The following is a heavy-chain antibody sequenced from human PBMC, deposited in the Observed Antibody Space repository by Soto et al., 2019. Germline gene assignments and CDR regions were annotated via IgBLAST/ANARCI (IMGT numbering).Heavy chain of an antibody. CDR2: VYYSGST. CDR3: ASDYSGYPADPEYYGVEV. V-gene: IGHV4-39*01. Sequence: PSETLSLTCSVSGGSVTLTSYYWGWIRQPPGKGLEWIGNVYYSGSTNYNPSLKSRVTISVDTSKNQFSLSLKSVTAADTAVYYCASDYSGYPADPEYYGVEVWGQGTTVTVSS. J-gene: IGHJ6*02. CDR1: GGSVTLTSYY. D-gene: IGHD3-22*01.